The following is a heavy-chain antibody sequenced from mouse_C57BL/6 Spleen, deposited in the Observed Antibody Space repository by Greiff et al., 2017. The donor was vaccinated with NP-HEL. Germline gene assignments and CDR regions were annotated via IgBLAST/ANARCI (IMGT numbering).Heavy chain of an antibody. D-gene: IGHD1-1*01. J-gene: IGHJ3*01. CDR3: AKPRGYYYGSSYLAY. Sequence: VQLQQSGPGLVQPSQSLSITCTVSGFSLTSYGVHWVRQPPGKGLEWLGVIWSGGSTDYNAAFISRLSISKDNSKSQVFLKMNSLQADDTAIYYCAKPRGYYYGSSYLAYWGQGTLVTVSA. V-gene: IGHV2-4*01. CDR2: IWSGGST. CDR1: GFSLTSYG.